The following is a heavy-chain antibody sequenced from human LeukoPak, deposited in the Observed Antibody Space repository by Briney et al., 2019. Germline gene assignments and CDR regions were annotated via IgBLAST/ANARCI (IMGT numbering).Heavy chain of an antibody. CDR3: ARDRPTYYYDSSGYIT. CDR1: GFTFSSYA. CDR2: ISGSGGST. D-gene: IGHD3-22*01. V-gene: IGHV3-23*01. Sequence: GGSLRLSCAASGFTFSSYAMSWVRQAPGKGLEWVSAISGSGGSTYYADSVKGRFTISRDNAKNTLYLQMNSLRAEDTAVYYCARDRPTYYYDSSGYITWGQGTLVTVSS. J-gene: IGHJ5*02.